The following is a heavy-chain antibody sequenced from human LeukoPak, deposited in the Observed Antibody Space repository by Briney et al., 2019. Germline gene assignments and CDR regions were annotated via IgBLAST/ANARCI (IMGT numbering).Heavy chain of an antibody. D-gene: IGHD3-22*01. V-gene: IGHV3-15*01. CDR3: TTDSDYYDSSGYYSELDY. J-gene: IGHJ4*02. CDR2: IKSKTDGGTT. Sequence: GGSLRLSCAASGFTFSNAWMSWVRQAPGKGLEWVGRIKSKTDGGTTDYAAPVKGRFTISRDDSKNTLYLQMNSLKTEDTAVYYCTTDSDYYDSSGYYSELDYWGQGTLVTVSS. CDR1: GFTFSNAW.